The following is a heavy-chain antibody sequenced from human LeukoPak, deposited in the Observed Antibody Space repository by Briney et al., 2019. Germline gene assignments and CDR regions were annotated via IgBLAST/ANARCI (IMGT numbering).Heavy chain of an antibody. CDR3: PRHVEYCSGGSCYSNEAFDI. J-gene: IGHJ3*02. D-gene: IGHD2-15*01. CDR2: TDPSDSYT. CDR1: GNRFRNYW. V-gene: IGHV5-10-1*01. Sequence: GASLKISCKGFGNRFRNYWISWVGQLPGKGLDWMGRTDPSDSYTNTHPSLQGHVTISADKSHHTAYLHWSSLKASDTAVYNCPRHVEYCSGGSCYSNEAFDIWGQGTMVTVSS.